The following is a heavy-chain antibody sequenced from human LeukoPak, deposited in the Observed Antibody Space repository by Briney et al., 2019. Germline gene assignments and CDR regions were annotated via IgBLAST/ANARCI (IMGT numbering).Heavy chain of an antibody. CDR3: ASRITIFGVVAYFDY. CDR1: GGSISSSSYY. J-gene: IGHJ4*02. V-gene: IGHV4-39*01. Sequence: SETLSLTCTVSGGSISSSSYYWGWIRQPPGKGLEWIGTIYYSGSTYYNPSLKSRVTISVDTSKSQFSLKLSSVTAADTAVYYCASRITIFGVVAYFDYWGQGTLVTVSS. D-gene: IGHD3-3*01. CDR2: IYYSGST.